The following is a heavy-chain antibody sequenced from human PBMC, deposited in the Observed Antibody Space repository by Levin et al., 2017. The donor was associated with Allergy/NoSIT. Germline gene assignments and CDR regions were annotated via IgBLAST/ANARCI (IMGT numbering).Heavy chain of an antibody. CDR1: GYSFTSYW. CDR3: ARPPYSSSWYGIDY. D-gene: IGHD6-13*01. J-gene: IGHJ4*02. Sequence: KVSCKDSGYSFTSYWIGWVRQMPGKGLEWMGIIYPGDSDTKYSPSFQGQVTISADKSISTAYLQWSSLKASDTAMYYCARPPYSSSWYGIDYWGQGTLVTVSS. CDR2: IYPGDSDT. V-gene: IGHV5-51*01.